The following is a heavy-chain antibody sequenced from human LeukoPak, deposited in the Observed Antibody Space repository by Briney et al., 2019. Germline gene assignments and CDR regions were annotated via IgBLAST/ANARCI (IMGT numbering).Heavy chain of an antibody. J-gene: IGHJ6*02. Sequence: PGGSLRLSCAASGFIFSGYWMTWVRQAPGKGLEWVANIKQAGSENSYVDSVKGRFTISRDNAKNSLYLQMNSLRAEDTALYYCAKASNAFRQQFGKNYYYGMDVWGQGTTVTVSS. CDR3: AKASNAFRQQFGKNYYYGMDV. CDR1: GFIFSGYW. V-gene: IGHV3-7*03. CDR2: IKQAGSEN. D-gene: IGHD3-16*01.